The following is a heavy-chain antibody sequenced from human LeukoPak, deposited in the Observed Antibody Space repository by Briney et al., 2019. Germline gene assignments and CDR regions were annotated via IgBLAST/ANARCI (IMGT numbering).Heavy chain of an antibody. CDR1: GFTFDDYA. V-gene: IGHV3-9*03. CDR2: ISWNSGSI. D-gene: IGHD5-12*01. J-gene: IGHJ3*02. Sequence: GGSLRVSCAASGFTFDDYAMHWVRQAPGKGLEWVSGISWNSGSIGYADSVKGRFTISRDNAKNSLYLQMNSLRAEDMALYYCAKGGGYTNHDAFDIWGQGTMVTVSS. CDR3: AKGGGYTNHDAFDI.